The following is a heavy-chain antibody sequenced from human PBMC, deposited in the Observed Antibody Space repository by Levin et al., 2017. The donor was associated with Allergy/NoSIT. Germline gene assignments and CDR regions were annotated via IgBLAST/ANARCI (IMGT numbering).Heavy chain of an antibody. CDR2: ISWNSGSI. D-gene: IGHD4-17*01. V-gene: IGHV3-9*01. J-gene: IGHJ4*02. CDR1: GFTFSSYS. Sequence: PGGSLRLSCAASGFTFSSYSMNWVRQAPGKGLEWVSGISWNSGSIGYADSVKGRFTISRDNAKNSLYLQMNSLRAEDTALYYCAKDITTVTTLVDYWGQGTLVTVSS. CDR3: AKDITTVTTLVDY.